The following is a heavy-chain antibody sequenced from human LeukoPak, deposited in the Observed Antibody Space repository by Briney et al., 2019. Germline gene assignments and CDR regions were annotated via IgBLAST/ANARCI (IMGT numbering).Heavy chain of an antibody. J-gene: IGHJ4*02. D-gene: IGHD3-22*01. CDR3: AKGPSSGYYYFDY. CDR2: ISYDGSNK. Sequence: QSGGSLRLSCAASGFTFSSYAMHWVRQAPGKGLEWVAVISYDGSNKYYVDSVKGRFTISRDNSKNTLYLQMNSLRAEDTAVYYCAKGPSSGYYYFDYWGQGTLVTVSS. CDR1: GFTFSSYA. V-gene: IGHV3-30*04.